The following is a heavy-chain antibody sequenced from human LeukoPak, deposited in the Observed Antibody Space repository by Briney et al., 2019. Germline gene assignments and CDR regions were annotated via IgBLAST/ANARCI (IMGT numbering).Heavy chain of an antibody. CDR3: ARGDLWFGELLAFDI. CDR1: GFTFSSYS. Sequence: GGSLRLSCAASGFTFSSYSMNWVRQAPGKGLEWVSSISSSSSYIYHADSVKGRFTISRDNAKNSLYLQMNSLRAEDTAVYYCARGDLWFGELLAFDIWGQGTMVTVSS. D-gene: IGHD3-10*01. J-gene: IGHJ3*02. V-gene: IGHV3-21*01. CDR2: ISSSSSYI.